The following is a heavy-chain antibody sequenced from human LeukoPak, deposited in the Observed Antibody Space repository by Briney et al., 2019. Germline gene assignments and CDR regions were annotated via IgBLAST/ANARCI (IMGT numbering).Heavy chain of an antibody. J-gene: IGHJ4*02. D-gene: IGHD6-13*01. V-gene: IGHV4-39*07. CDR3: ARKYASSWPFDY. Sequence: SETLSLTCTVSGGSISSSSYYWGWIRQPPGKGLEWIGSIYYSGSTYYNPSLKSRVTMSVDTSKKQFSLKLNSVTAADTAVYYCARKYASSWPFDYWGQGTLVTVSS. CDR1: GGSISSSSYY. CDR2: IYYSGST.